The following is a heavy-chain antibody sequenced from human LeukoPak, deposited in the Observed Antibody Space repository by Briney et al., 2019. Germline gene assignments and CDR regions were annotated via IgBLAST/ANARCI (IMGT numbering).Heavy chain of an antibody. V-gene: IGHV4-59*01. J-gene: IGHJ6*03. CDR1: GGSISSYY. Sequence: TSETLSLTCTVSGGSISSYYWSWIRQPPGKGLEWIGYIYYSGSTNYNPSLKSRVTISVDTSKNQFSLKLSSVTAADTAVYFCARDRSARSGDGYMRYHFYYMDVWGKGTTVTVSS. CDR3: ARDRSARSGDGYMRYHFYYMDV. D-gene: IGHD5-24*01. CDR2: IYYSGST.